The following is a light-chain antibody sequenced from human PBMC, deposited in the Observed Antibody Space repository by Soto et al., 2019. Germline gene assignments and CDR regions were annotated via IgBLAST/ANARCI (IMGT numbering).Light chain of an antibody. CDR1: QTVSNKY. J-gene: IGKJ4*01. Sequence: EVLLRQSPATLSLSPWERATLSCRTSQTVSNKYLTWYQQKPGQPPRLLTYGASSRATGVPDRFSGGRSGTDFTLTLTRLAPEASAVYYCHQFSSYPLTIGGGTKVAIK. V-gene: IGKV3-20*01. CDR3: HQFSSYPLT. CDR2: GAS.